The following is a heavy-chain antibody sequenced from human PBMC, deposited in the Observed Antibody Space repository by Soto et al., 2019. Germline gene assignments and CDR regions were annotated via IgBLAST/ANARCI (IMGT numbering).Heavy chain of an antibody. V-gene: IGHV3-66*01. J-gene: IGHJ4*02. D-gene: IGHD6-19*01. CDR2: IYSGGST. CDR3: ATSIAVAGPDEY. Sequence: PGGSLRLSCAASGFTVSTNYMSWVRQAPGKGLEWVSVIYSGGSTHYADSVKGRFTISRDNSKNKLYLQMNSLRAEDTAVFYCATSIAVAGPDEYWGQGTLVTVSS. CDR1: GFTVSTNY.